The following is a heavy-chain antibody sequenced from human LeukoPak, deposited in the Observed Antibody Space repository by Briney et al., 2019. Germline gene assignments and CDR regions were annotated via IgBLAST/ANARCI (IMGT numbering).Heavy chain of an antibody. CDR1: GGSISSSSYY. J-gene: IGHJ4*02. V-gene: IGHV4-39*07. CDR2: IYYSGST. Sequence: SETLSLTCTVSGGSISSSSYYWGWIRQPPGKGLEWIGSIYYSGSTYYNPSLKSRVTISVDTSKNQFSLRLSSVTAADTAVYYCARGGSPVGATNDYWGQGTLVTVSS. D-gene: IGHD1-26*01. CDR3: ARGGSPVGATNDY.